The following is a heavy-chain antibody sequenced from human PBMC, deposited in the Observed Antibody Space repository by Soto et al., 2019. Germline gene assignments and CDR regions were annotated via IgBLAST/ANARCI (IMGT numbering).Heavy chain of an antibody. V-gene: IGHV1-46*01. CDR3: ARSLLQGDF. CDR1: GYTFIHYY. CDR2: INPNGGST. Sequence: QVQLVQSGAEVKKPGASVKVSCKASGYTFIHYYIHWVRQAPGQGLEWMALINPNGGSTNYAQKFRGRVPVTSYTSTTTVSMELNSLGSDDTAVYFCARSLLQGDFWGQGTLVTVSS. D-gene: IGHD2-21*01. J-gene: IGHJ4*02.